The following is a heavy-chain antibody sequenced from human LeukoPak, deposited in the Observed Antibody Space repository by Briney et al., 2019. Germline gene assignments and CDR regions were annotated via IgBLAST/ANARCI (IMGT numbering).Heavy chain of an antibody. V-gene: IGHV4-59*01. D-gene: IGHD3-10*01. Sequence: SETLSLTCTVSGGSISAAYWSWIRQPPGKRLEWIGYFCYDGSTKYSGSTKYNPSLESRVSVSIAASKNQFSLKLTSVTAADTAVYYCARGPHYYGSEDWFDPWGQGTLVTVSS. J-gene: IGHJ5*02. CDR3: ARGPHYYGSEDWFDP. CDR2: FCYDGSTKYSGST. CDR1: GGSISAAY.